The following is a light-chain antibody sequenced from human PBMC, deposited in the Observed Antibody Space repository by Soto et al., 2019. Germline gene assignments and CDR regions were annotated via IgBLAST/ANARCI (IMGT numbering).Light chain of an antibody. CDR3: NSYTSSSTLV. J-gene: IGLJ2*01. CDR2: DVS. Sequence: QSALTQPASVSGSPGQSITISCTGTSSDVGDYDYVSWYQQHPGKAPKLMIYDVSNRPSGVSNRFSGSKSGNSASLTISGLQAEDEAYYYCNSYTSSSTLVFGGGTKLTVL. V-gene: IGLV2-14*01. CDR1: SSDVGDYDY.